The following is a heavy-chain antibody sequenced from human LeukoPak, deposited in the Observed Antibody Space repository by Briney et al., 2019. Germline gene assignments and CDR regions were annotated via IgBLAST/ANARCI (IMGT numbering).Heavy chain of an antibody. Sequence: PGGSLRLSCAASGFTFDDYGMSWVRQAPGKGLEWVSGINWNGGNTGYVDSVKGRFTISRDNAKNSLYLQMNSLRVEDTALYYCARALSNYVDYYYYYYMDVWGKGTTVTVS. J-gene: IGHJ6*03. CDR1: GFTFDDYG. CDR3: ARALSNYVDYYYYYYMDV. CDR2: INWNGGNT. D-gene: IGHD4-11*01. V-gene: IGHV3-20*04.